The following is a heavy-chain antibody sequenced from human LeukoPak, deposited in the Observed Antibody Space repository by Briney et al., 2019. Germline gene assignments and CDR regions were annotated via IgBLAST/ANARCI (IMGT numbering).Heavy chain of an antibody. J-gene: IGHJ4*02. CDR2: IKSNIDGGTI. CDR3: TTRRQDGW. D-gene: IGHD2-15*01. CDR1: GFTFSGAW. Sequence: GGSLRLSCVASGFTFSGAWMSWVRQAPGKGLEWVGRIKSNIDGGTIDYAAPMKGRFTISRDDSRNTLYLQMNSLKTEDTAVYYCTTRRQDGWWGQGTLVTVSS. V-gene: IGHV3-15*01.